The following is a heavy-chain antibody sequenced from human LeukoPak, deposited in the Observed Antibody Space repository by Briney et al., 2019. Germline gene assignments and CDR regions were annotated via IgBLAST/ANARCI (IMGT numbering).Heavy chain of an antibody. D-gene: IGHD3-9*01. CDR2: IYHSGST. CDR3: ARGGYYDILTGYENWFDP. Sequence: PSETLSLTCAVSGGSISSGGYSWSWIRQPPGTGLEWIGYIYHSGSTYYNPSLKSRVTISVDRSKNQFSLKLSSVTAADTAVYYCARGGYYDILTGYENWFDPWGQGTLVTVSS. V-gene: IGHV4-30-2*01. CDR1: GGSISSGGYS. J-gene: IGHJ5*02.